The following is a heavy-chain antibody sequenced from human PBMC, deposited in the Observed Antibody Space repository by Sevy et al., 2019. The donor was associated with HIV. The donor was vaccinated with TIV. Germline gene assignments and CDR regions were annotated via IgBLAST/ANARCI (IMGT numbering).Heavy chain of an antibody. CDR1: GYTLTELS. V-gene: IGHV1-24*01. CDR3: ATGKQLRYYYYYGMDV. CDR2: FDPEYGET. Sequence: ASVKVSCKVSGYTLTELSMHWVRQAPGKGLEWMGGFDPEYGETIYAQKFQGRVTMTEDTSTDTAYMELSSLRSEDTAVYYCATGKQLRYYYYYGMDVWGQGTTVTVSS. J-gene: IGHJ6*02. D-gene: IGHD6-13*01.